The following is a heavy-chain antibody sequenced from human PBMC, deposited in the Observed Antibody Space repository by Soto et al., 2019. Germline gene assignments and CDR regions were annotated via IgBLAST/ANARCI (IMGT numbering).Heavy chain of an antibody. CDR1: GGTFSSYT. Sequence: GASVKVSCKASGGTFSSYTISWVRQAPGQGLEWMGRIIPILGIANYAQKFQGRVTITADKSTSTAYMELSSLRSEDTAVYYCARANCSSTSCRLRYYYYMDVWGKGTTVTVSS. CDR2: IIPILGIA. CDR3: ARANCSSTSCRLRYYYYMDV. D-gene: IGHD2-2*01. J-gene: IGHJ6*03. V-gene: IGHV1-69*02.